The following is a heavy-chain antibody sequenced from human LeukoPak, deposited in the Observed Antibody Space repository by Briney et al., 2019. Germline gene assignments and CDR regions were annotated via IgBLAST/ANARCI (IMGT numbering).Heavy chain of an antibody. V-gene: IGHV3-30-3*01. Sequence: GRSLRLSCAASGFTFSSYAMHWVRQAPGKGLEWVAVIPYDGSNKYYADSVKGRFTISRDNSKNTLYLQMNSLRAEDTAVYYCARGGLYCSSTSCYIHYGMDVWGQGTTVTVSS. CDR2: IPYDGSNK. J-gene: IGHJ6*02. CDR3: ARGGLYCSSTSCYIHYGMDV. D-gene: IGHD2-2*02. CDR1: GFTFSSYA.